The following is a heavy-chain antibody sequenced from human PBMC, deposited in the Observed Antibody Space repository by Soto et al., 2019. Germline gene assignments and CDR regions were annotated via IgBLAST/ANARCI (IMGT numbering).Heavy chain of an antibody. CDR2: IYWDDDK. CDR3: AHRVLRTVFGLVTTTAIYFDF. V-gene: IGHV2-5*02. CDR1: GFSLTTSGVG. Sequence: QITLNESGPTVVSPTETLTLTCRFSGFSLTTSGVGVGWIRQSPGKAPEWLALIYWDDDKRHSASLKSRLTITKDTSKNQVVLTVSDLDPTDTATYYCAHRVLRTVFGLVTTTAIYFDFWGQGTPVAVSS. J-gene: IGHJ4*02. D-gene: IGHD3-3*01.